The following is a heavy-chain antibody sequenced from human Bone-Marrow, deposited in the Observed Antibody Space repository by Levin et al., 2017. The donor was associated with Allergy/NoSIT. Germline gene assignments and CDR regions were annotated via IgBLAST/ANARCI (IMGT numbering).Heavy chain of an antibody. CDR1: GVSINNYF. D-gene: IGHD6-19*01. J-gene: IGHJ6*02. V-gene: IGHV4-59*01. CDR2: IYSTASS. CDR3: ARAGDWESSVWYGTKDYAMEF. Sequence: SETLSLTCNVSGVSINNYFWSWIRQPPGKGLEWIGYIYSTASSSYNPSPKNRVTMSIETSKNQVSLKLRSVTAADTAVYYCARAGDWESSVWYGTKDYAMEFWGQGTTVTVSS.